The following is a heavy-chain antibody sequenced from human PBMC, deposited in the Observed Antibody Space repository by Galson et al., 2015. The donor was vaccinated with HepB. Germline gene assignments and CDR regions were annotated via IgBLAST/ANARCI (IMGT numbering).Heavy chain of an antibody. J-gene: IGHJ3*02. CDR2: ISGSGDRT. CDR1: GFTFRKNA. D-gene: IGHD2/OR15-2a*01. Sequence: SLRLSCAASGFTFRKNAMSWVRQAPGKGLAWVSAISGSGDRTDYADSVRGRFTISRDNFENTLYLQMNSLRVGDTAVYFCSRSEVLSYAFEMWGQGTVVTVSA. V-gene: IGHV3-23*01. CDR3: SRSEVLSYAFEM.